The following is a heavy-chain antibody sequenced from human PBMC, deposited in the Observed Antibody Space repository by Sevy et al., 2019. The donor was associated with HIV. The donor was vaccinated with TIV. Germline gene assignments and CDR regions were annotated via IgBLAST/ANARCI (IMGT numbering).Heavy chain of an antibody. V-gene: IGHV1-18*01. CDR3: ARGKWFDH. CDR1: GYTFSDYG. CDR2: ISTYNGNT. J-gene: IGHJ5*02. Sequence: ASVKVSCKTSGYTFSDYGIGWVRQAPGQGLEWMGWISTYNGNTNYAQSFQDRVTMSTDRTTDTAYMELTNLRSDDTAVSYCARGKWFDHWGHGTLVTVSS.